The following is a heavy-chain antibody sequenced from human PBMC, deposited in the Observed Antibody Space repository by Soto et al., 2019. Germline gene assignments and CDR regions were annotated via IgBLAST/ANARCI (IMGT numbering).Heavy chain of an antibody. J-gene: IGHJ2*01. CDR2: IYDSWSN. Sequence: KGLEWIGYIYDSWSNNYNPSPKSRVTISVDTSKNQFSLKLSSVTAADTAVYYCVIFFFQAEDGIRDVRSVSAFLLNRSSDL. D-gene: IGHD2-15*01. V-gene: IGHV4-59*01. CDR3: VIFFFQAEDGIRDVRSVSAFLLNRSSDL.